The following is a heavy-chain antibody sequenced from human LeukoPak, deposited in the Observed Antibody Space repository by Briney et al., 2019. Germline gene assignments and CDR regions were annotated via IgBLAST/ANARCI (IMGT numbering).Heavy chain of an antibody. V-gene: IGHV3-23*01. CDR1: GFTFSDYY. CDR3: AKGSHYYDSSGLNDAFDI. Sequence: GGSLRLSCAASGFTFSDYYMSWIRQAPGKGLEWVSSVSGSGGETHSTDSVKGRFTISRDNSKGTLYLQLSSLRAEDTAVYYCAKGSHYYDSSGLNDAFDIWGQGTMVTVSS. J-gene: IGHJ3*02. D-gene: IGHD3-22*01. CDR2: VSGSGGET.